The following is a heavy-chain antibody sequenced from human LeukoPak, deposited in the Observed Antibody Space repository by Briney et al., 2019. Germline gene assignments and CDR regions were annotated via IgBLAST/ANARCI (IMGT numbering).Heavy chain of an antibody. CDR3: AKDTPVAGTLDY. CDR2: ISGSGGST. CDR1: GFTFSSYA. Sequence: PGGSLRLSCAASGFTFSSYAMSWVRQAPXXXXXXVSAISGSGGSTYYADSVKGRFTISRDNSKNTLYLQMNSLRAEDTAVYYCAKDTPVAGTLDYWGQGTLVTVSS. V-gene: IGHV3-23*01. J-gene: IGHJ4*02. D-gene: IGHD6-19*01.